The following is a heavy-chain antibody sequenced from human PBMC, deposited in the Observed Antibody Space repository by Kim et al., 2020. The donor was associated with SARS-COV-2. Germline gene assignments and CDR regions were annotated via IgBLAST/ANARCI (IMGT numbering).Heavy chain of an antibody. D-gene: IGHD4-4*01. CDR3: ARDHLRDSNPL. CDR2: T. J-gene: IGHJ4*02. Sequence: TYYADSVKGRFTISRDNSKNTLYLQMNSLRAEDTAVYYCARDHLRDSNPLWGQGTLVTVSS. V-gene: IGHV3-53*01.